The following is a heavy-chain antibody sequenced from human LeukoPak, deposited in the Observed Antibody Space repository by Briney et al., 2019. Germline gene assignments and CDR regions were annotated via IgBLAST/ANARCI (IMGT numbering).Heavy chain of an antibody. Sequence: HPGGSLRLSCAASGFTFSSYGMHWVRQAPGKGLEWVAVISYDGSNKYYADSVKGRFTISRDNSKNTLYLQMNSLRAEDTAVYYCAKEDDLEWLVYWGHGTLVTVSS. CDR1: GFTFSSYG. D-gene: IGHD3-3*01. V-gene: IGHV3-30*18. J-gene: IGHJ4*01. CDR2: ISYDGSNK. CDR3: AKEDDLEWLVY.